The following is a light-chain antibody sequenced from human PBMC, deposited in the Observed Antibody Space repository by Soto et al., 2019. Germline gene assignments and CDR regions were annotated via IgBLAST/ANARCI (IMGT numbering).Light chain of an antibody. CDR1: SSDVGGYNY. Sequence: QPVLTQPASVSGSPGQSITISCTGTSSDVGGYNYVSWYQQHPGKAPKLMIYEVTNRPSGVSNRFSGSKSGNTASLTISGLQAEDEADYYCSSYIGISALVFGGGTKLTVL. V-gene: IGLV2-14*01. J-gene: IGLJ3*02. CDR3: SSYIGISALV. CDR2: EVT.